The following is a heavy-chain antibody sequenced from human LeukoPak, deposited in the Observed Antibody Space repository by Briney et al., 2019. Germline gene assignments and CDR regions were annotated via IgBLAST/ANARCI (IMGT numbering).Heavy chain of an antibody. CDR1: GGSIISYY. D-gene: IGHD3/OR15-3a*01. V-gene: IGHV4-59*01. CDR2: IYYTGST. CDR3: ARRAGDGNAFYEY. Sequence: SETLSLTCTVSGGSIISYYWGWIRQPPGKGLEWIGYIYYTGSTDYNSSLKSRVTLSVDTSQNQFSLKLSSVTAADTAVYYCARRAGDGNAFYEYWGQGTLVTVSS. J-gene: IGHJ4*02.